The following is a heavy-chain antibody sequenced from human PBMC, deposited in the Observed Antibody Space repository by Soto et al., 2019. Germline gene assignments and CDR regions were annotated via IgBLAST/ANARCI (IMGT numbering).Heavy chain of an antibody. V-gene: IGHV3-66*01. CDR2: IYSGGST. CDR3: ARSPMVRGVAPSFDY. D-gene: IGHD3-10*01. CDR1: GFTVSSNY. J-gene: IGHJ4*02. Sequence: GGSLRLSCAASGFTVSSNYMSWVRQAPGKGLEWVSVIYSGGSTYYADSVKGRFTISRDNSKNTLYLQMNSLRAEDTAVYYCARSPMVRGVAPSFDYWGQGTLVTVSS.